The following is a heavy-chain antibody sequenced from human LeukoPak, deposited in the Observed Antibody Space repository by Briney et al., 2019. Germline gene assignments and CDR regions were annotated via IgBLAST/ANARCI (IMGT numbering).Heavy chain of an antibody. CDR1: GFTFSNYA. CDR2: VSGSGTST. J-gene: IGHJ4*02. V-gene: IGHV3-23*01. D-gene: IGHD3-10*01. Sequence: GGSLRLSCAASGFTFSNYAMGWVRQAPGKGLEWVSGVSGSGTSTHYADSVKGRFTISRDNSKNTLYLQMNSLRAEDTAVYYCARAEGYYGSGFDYWGQGTLVTVSS. CDR3: ARAEGYYGSGFDY.